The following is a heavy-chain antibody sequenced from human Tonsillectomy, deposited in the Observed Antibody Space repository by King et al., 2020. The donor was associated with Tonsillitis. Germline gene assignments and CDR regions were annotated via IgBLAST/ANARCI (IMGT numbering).Heavy chain of an antibody. D-gene: IGHD7-27*01. CDR2: IKQDGSEK. CDR3: AGGWGWSFSL. J-gene: IGHJ2*01. V-gene: IGHV3-7*01. Sequence: VQLVESGGGLVQPGGSLRLSCAASGITFSNYWMSWVRQAPGKGLEWVANIKQDGSEKNYVDSVKGRFTISRDNAKNSLYLQMNSLRADDTAVFFCAGGWGWSFSLWGRGTLVTVSS. CDR1: GITFSNYW.